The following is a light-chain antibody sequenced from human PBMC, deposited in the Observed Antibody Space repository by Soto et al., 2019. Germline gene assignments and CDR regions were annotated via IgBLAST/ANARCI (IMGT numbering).Light chain of an antibody. Sequence: IQMPQSPSSLSASVGDRVTITCWTSQTISTYLNWYQQKPGTAPKLLISAASTLQSGVPSRFSGSGSGTHFTLTISCLQSEDFATYYCQQYYTYPRTFGQGTKVDIK. CDR3: QQYYTYPRT. J-gene: IGKJ1*01. CDR1: QTISTY. CDR2: AAS. V-gene: IGKV1-39*01.